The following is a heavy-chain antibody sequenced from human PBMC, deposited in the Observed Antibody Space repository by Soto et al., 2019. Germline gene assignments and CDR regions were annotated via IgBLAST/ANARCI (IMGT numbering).Heavy chain of an antibody. Sequence: GGSLRLSCAASGVTFSSYWMSWVRQAPGKGLEWVANIKQDGGEKYYVDSVKGRFTISRDNAKNSPYLQMNSLRVEDTASYYRARRYSSSRSGFDPWGQGTLVTVSS. V-gene: IGHV3-7*01. J-gene: IGHJ5*02. CDR3: ARRYSSSRSGFDP. CDR2: IKQDGGEK. CDR1: GVTFSSYW. D-gene: IGHD6-13*01.